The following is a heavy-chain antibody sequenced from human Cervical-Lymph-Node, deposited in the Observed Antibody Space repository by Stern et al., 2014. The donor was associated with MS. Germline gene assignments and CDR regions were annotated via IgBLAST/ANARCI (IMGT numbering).Heavy chain of an antibody. D-gene: IGHD4-17*01. V-gene: IGHV1-2*06. CDR1: GYIFTAYY. CDR2: LNPSSGAT. CDR3: ARSITVTPLDF. J-gene: IGHJ4*02. Sequence: QLVQSGAEVKKPGASVKVSCMASGYIFTAYYIHWVRQAPGTGLVWMGRLNPSSGATDLAQTFQGRVTMTRDTSITTAYMELTRLTSDDTAVYFCARSITVTPLDFWGQGTLVAVS.